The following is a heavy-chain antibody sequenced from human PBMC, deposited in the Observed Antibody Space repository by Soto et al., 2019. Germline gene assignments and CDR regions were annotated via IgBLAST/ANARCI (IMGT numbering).Heavy chain of an antibody. Sequence: PGGSLRLSCAASGFTFSTYSMNWVRQAPGKGLEWVSSMSSRSDYIFYADSVKGRFTISRDNAKNSLYLQMNSLRAEDTAVYYCASDLVGASDSYGLDVWGQGTPVTVSS. D-gene: IGHD1-26*01. CDR3: ASDLVGASDSYGLDV. V-gene: IGHV3-21*01. CDR1: GFTFSTYS. J-gene: IGHJ6*02. CDR2: MSSRSDYI.